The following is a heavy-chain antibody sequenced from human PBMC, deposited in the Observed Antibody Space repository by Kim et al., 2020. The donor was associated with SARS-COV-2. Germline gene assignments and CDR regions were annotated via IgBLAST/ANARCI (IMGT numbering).Heavy chain of an antibody. Sequence: SETLSLTCAVYGGSFSGYYWSWIRQPPGKGLEWIGEINHSGSTNYNPSLKSRVTISVDTSKNQFSLKLSSVTAADTAVYYCARGPATPLWFGELERYFDLWGRGTLVTVSS. CDR2: INHSGST. CDR1: GGSFSGYY. CDR3: ARGPATPLWFGELERYFDL. J-gene: IGHJ2*01. V-gene: IGHV4-34*01. D-gene: IGHD3-10*01.